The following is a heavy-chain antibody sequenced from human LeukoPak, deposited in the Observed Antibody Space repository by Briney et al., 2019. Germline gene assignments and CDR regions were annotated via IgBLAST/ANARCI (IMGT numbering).Heavy chain of an antibody. CDR2: IESNGGGT. CDR1: GFIFSSYA. J-gene: IGHJ4*02. D-gene: IGHD6-19*01. CDR3: ARGSAIAVAGTGLDY. Sequence: GGSLRLSCAVSGFIFSSYAMSWVRQAPGKGPEWVSCIESNGGGTYYADSVKGRFTISRDNAKNTLYLQMNSLRAEDTAVYYCARGSAIAVAGTGLDYWGQGTLVTVSS. V-gene: IGHV3-23*01.